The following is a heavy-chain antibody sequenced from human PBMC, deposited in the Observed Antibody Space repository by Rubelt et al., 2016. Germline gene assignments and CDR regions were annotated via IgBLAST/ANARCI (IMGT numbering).Heavy chain of an antibody. CDR2: IKRDGTTK. D-gene: IGHD5-24*01. J-gene: IGHJ4*02. V-gene: IGHV3-7*03. CDR3: ARPTLMAYE. CDR1: GFIFSKYW. Sequence: GLVQPGGSLRICCAGSGFIFSKYWMSWVRQAPGKGLEWVANIKRDGTTKYYVDSVKGRFTISRDNDKSSMCLQMNSLRVEDTAVYYCARPTLMAYEWGQGTLVTVSS.